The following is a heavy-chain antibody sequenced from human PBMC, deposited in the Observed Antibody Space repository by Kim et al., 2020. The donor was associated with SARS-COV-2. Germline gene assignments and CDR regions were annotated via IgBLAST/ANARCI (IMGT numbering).Heavy chain of an antibody. CDR2: IYYSGST. Sequence: SETLSLTCTVSGGSISSGGYYWSWIRQHPGKGLEWIGYIYYSGSTYYNPSLKSRVTISVDTSKNQFSLNLSSVTAADTAVYYCARGRAHYESGRFDPWGQGTLVTVSS. J-gene: IGHJ5*02. CDR1: GGSISSGGYY. D-gene: IGHD3-10*01. V-gene: IGHV4-31*03. CDR3: ARGRAHYESGRFDP.